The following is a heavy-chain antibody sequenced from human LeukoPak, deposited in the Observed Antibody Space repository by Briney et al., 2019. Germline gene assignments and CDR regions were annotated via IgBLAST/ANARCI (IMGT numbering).Heavy chain of an antibody. CDR3: AKDVLIVVVDGGYFDY. CDR1: GFTFSSYE. V-gene: IGHV3-23*01. Sequence: PGESLRLSCAASGFTFSSYEMNWVRQAPGKGLEWVSSISGNGGSTYYAESVKGRFTISRDNSKNTLYLQMNSLRAEDTAVYYCAKDVLIVVVDGGYFDYWGQGTLVTVSS. D-gene: IGHD3-22*01. CDR2: ISGNGGST. J-gene: IGHJ4*02.